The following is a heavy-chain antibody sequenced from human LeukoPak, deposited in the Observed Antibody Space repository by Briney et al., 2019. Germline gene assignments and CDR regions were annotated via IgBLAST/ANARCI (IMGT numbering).Heavy chain of an antibody. D-gene: IGHD4-23*01. CDR1: GGTFSSYA. Sequence: SVKVSCKASGGTFSSYAISWVRQAPGQGLEWMGRIIPILGIANYAQKFQGRVTITADKSTSTAYMELSSLRSEDTAVYYCASQGMVGTSSLGYWGQGTLVTVSS. CDR3: ASQGMVGTSSLGY. J-gene: IGHJ4*02. V-gene: IGHV1-69*04. CDR2: IIPILGIA.